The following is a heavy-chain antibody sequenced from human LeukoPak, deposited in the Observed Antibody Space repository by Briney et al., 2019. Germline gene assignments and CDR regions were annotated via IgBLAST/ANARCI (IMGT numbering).Heavy chain of an antibody. CDR1: GYTFTSYG. CDR2: ISAYNVNT. J-gene: IGHJ4*02. V-gene: IGHV1-18*01. Sequence: ASVKVSCTASGYTFTSYGISWVRQAPGQGLEWIGWISAYNVNTNYAQKFQGRVTLTRDTSISTAYMELSRLRSDDTAIYYCASVDSGNAYLRYDYWGQGTLVTVSS. D-gene: IGHD3-16*01. CDR3: ASVDSGNAYLRYDY.